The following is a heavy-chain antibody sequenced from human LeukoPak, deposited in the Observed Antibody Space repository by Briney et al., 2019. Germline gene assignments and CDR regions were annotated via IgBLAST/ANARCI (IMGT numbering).Heavy chain of an antibody. CDR2: INPSGGST. V-gene: IGHV1-46*01. Sequence: ASVKVSCKASGYTFTSYYMHWVRQAPRQGLEWMGLINPSGGSTSYAQKFQGRVTMTRDTSTSTVYMELSSLRSEDTAVYYCARDGGYGSAHGWFDPWGQGTLVTVSS. CDR1: GYTFTSYY. CDR3: ARDGGYGSAHGWFDP. D-gene: IGHD3-10*01. J-gene: IGHJ5*02.